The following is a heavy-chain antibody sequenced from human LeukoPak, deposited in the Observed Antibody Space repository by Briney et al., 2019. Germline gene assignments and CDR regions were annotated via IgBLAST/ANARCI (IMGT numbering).Heavy chain of an antibody. CDR2: IRVSGGGT. V-gene: IGHV3-23*01. D-gene: IGHD3-9*01. Sequence: KXLEXVSAIRVSGGGTYYADSVKGRFTISRDHSKNTLYLQMNSLRAEDTAVYYCAKVRSDYYDILTGNSNPLFDYWGQGTLVTVSP. J-gene: IGHJ4*02. CDR3: AKVRSDYYDILTGNSNPLFDY.